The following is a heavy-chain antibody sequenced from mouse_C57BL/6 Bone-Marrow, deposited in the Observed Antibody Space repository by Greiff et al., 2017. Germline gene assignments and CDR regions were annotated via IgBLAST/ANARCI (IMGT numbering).Heavy chain of an antibody. CDR2: LYPRSGNT. V-gene: IGHV1-81*01. Sequence: QVPLQQSGAELARPGASVKLSCKASGYTFTSYGISWVKQRTGQGLEWIGELYPRSGNTYYNEKFKGKDTLTADKSSSTAYRGLRSLTSEDSAVDICASYEYSFCYWGQGTTRTVSA. CDR3: ASYEYSFCY. CDR1: GYTFTSYG. J-gene: IGHJ2*01. D-gene: IGHD2-4*01.